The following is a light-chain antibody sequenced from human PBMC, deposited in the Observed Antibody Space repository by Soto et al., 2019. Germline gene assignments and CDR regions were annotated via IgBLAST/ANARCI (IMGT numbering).Light chain of an antibody. CDR2: EVT. CDR1: RDDIGAYDY. J-gene: IGLJ2*01. CDR3: NSYTNSSAVV. Sequence: QSALTQPASVSGSPGQSITISGAGTRDDIGAYDYVSWYQQHPGNAPKLLVYEVTNRPSGVSDRFSGSKSGNTASLTISGLQAEDEADYYCNSYTNSSAVVFGGGTKLTVL. V-gene: IGLV2-14*01.